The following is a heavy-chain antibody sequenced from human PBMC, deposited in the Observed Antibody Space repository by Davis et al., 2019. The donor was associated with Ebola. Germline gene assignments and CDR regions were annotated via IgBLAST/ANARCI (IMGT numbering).Heavy chain of an antibody. CDR2: ISGSGGST. Sequence: GESLKISCAASGFTFSSYAMSWVRQAPGKGLEWVSAISGSGGSTYYADSVKGRFTISRDNAKNSLYLQMNSLRAEDTAVYYCAKDIVLVPIWGSWFDPWGQGTLVTVSS. CDR3: AKDIVLVPIWGSWFDP. CDR1: GFTFSSYA. V-gene: IGHV3-23*01. D-gene: IGHD2-8*02. J-gene: IGHJ5*02.